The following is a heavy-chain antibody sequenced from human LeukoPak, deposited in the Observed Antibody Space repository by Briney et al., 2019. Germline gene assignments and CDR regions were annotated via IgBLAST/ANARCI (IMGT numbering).Heavy chain of an antibody. V-gene: IGHV3-23*01. CDR2: ISGSGGST. Sequence: PGGSLRLSCAASGFTFSSYGMSWVRQAPGKGLEWVSAISGSGGSTYYADSVKGRFTISRDSSKNTLYLQMNSLRAEDTAVYFCAKVDIVARGVDYWGQGTLVTVSP. D-gene: IGHD5-12*01. J-gene: IGHJ4*02. CDR3: AKVDIVARGVDY. CDR1: GFTFSSYG.